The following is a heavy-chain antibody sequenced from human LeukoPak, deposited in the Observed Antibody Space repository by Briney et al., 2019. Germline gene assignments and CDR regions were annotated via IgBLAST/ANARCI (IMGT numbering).Heavy chain of an antibody. D-gene: IGHD3-10*01. CDR2: IYTSGST. CDR1: GGSISSGSYY. V-gene: IGHV4-61*02. J-gene: IGHJ4*02. CDR3: ARVEFGDGTDY. Sequence: PSQTLSLTCTVSGGSISSGSYYWRWIRQPPGKGLEWIGRIYTSGSTNYNPSLKSRVTISVDTSKNQFSLKLSSVTAADTAVYYCARVEFGDGTDYWGQGTLVTVSS.